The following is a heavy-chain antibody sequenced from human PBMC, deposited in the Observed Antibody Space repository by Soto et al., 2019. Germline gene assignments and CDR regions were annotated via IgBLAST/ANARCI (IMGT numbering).Heavy chain of an antibody. J-gene: IGHJ4*02. V-gene: IGHV1-2*04. CDR1: GYTFTCYY. CDR2: INPNSGGT. D-gene: IGHD6-19*01. Sequence: GASVKVSCKASGYTFTCYYMHWVRQAPGKRHKWMGWINPNSGGTNYAQKFQGWVTMTRDTSISTAYMELSRLRSDDTAVYYCARDSSGWYAGLDFDYWGQGTLVTVSS. CDR3: ARDSSGWYAGLDFDY.